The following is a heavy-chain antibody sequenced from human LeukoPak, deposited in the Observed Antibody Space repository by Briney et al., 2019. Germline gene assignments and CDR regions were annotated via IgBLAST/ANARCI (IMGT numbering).Heavy chain of an antibody. V-gene: IGHV3-23*01. D-gene: IGHD3-16*01. CDR2: IRGNGDT. CDR3: ARASWVSSTDAVR. CDR1: GLSFSSFA. J-gene: IGHJ4*02. Sequence: GGSLRLSCAASGLSFSSFAMSWVRQGPARGLEWVSSIRGNGDTFYADSVKGRFTLSSDSSTDTVYFQLNNLRVEDTAIYYCARASWVSSTDAVRWGQGTLVTVSS.